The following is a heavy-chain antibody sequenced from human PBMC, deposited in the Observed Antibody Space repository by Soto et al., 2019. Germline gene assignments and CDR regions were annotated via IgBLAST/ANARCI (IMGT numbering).Heavy chain of an antibody. D-gene: IGHD2-2*01. V-gene: IGHV1-18*01. CDR1: GYTFTSYG. CDR2: ISAYSGNT. Sequence: ASVKVSCKASGYTFTSYGISWVRQAPGQGLEWMGWISAYSGNTNYAQKLQGRVTMTTDTSTSTAYMELSSLRSDDTAVYYCARDIGCSSTSCYGARSSYSGYDYWGHGTLVTVSS. J-gene: IGHJ4*01. CDR3: ARDIGCSSTSCYGARSSYSGYDY.